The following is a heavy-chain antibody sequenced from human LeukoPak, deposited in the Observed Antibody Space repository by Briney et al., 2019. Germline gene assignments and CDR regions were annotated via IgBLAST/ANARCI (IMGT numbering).Heavy chain of an antibody. D-gene: IGHD2-2*01. CDR3: TTESFVVVPAATVHYYYYYMDV. J-gene: IGHJ6*03. V-gene: IGHV3-15*01. CDR2: IKSKTDGGTT. CDR1: GFTFSNAW. Sequence: GGSLRLFCAASGFTFSNAWMSWVRQAPGKGLEWVGRIKSKTDGGTTDYAAPVKGRFTISRDDSKNTLYLQMNSLKTEDTAVYYCTTESFVVVPAATVHYYYYYMDVWGKGTTVTVSS.